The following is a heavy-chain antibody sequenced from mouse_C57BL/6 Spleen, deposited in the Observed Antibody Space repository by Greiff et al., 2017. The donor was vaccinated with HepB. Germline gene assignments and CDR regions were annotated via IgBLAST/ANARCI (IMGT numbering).Heavy chain of an antibody. Sequence: EVKVEESGGGLVQPGGSLKLSCAASGFTFSDYYMYWVRQTPEKRLEWVAYISNGGGSTYYPDTVKGRFTISRDNAKNTLYLQMSRLKSEDTAMYYCARRTGKGLYYFDYWGQGTTLTVSS. CDR3: ARRTGKGLYYFDY. CDR2: ISNGGGST. D-gene: IGHD4-1*01. J-gene: IGHJ2*01. CDR1: GFTFSDYY. V-gene: IGHV5-12*01.